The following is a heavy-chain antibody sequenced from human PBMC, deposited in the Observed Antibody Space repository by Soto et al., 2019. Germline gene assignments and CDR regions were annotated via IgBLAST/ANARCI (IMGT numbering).Heavy chain of an antibody. D-gene: IGHD3-22*01. CDR3: ARGSYYYDSSGYYYPNEYYFDY. CDR2: IIPILGIA. Sequence: QVQLVQSGAEVKKPGSSVKVSCKASGGTFSSYTISWVRQAPGQGLEWMGRIIPILGIANYAQKFQGRVTITADKSMSTAYMELSSLRSEDTAVYYCARGSYYYDSSGYYYPNEYYFDYWGQGTLVTVSS. V-gene: IGHV1-69*02. CDR1: GGTFSSYT. J-gene: IGHJ4*02.